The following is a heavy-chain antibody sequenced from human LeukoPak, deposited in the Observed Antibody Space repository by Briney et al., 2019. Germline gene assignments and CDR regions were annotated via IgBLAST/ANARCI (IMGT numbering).Heavy chain of an antibody. CDR3: ARETTSIFDS. J-gene: IGHJ4*02. CDR1: GDSVSSNSAA. Sequence: SQTLSLTCAISGDSVSSNSAAWNCIRQSPSGGLECLGRTYYRSKWYNDYAVSVKSRITINPDRSKNQVSLQMNSVTPEDTAVYYCARETTSIFDSWGQGTLVTVSS. CDR2: TYYRSKWYN. D-gene: IGHD2/OR15-2a*01. V-gene: IGHV6-1*01.